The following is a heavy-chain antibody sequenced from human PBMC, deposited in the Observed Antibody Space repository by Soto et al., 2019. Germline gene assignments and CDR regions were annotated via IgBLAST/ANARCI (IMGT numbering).Heavy chain of an antibody. V-gene: IGHV1-69*01. J-gene: IGHJ4*02. CDR2: IIPIFGTA. Sequence: QVQLVQSGAEVKTPGSSVKVSCKASGGIFTRYDIRWVRQAPGQGLEWMGAIIPIFGTANYAQKFQGRVTITADATTSTAYMELGSLRSEDTAMYYCAINEGRDVSTFDYWGQGTLVTVSS. D-gene: IGHD3-10*02. CDR3: AINEGRDVSTFDY. CDR1: GGIFTRYD.